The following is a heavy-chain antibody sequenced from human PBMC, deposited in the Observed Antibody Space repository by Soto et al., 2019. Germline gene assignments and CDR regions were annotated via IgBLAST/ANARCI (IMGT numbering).Heavy chain of an antibody. V-gene: IGHV6-1*01. Sequence: QGQLQQSGPGLVKPSQTLSLTCAISGDSVSSDITSWNWIRQSPSRGLEWLGRTYYRSKWFHDYAASVKSRITINPATSKNQFSLELNSMTPEDTAVDSCASGNALDVGGHGTVVTVSS. CDR3: ASGNALDV. CDR1: GDSVSSDITS. J-gene: IGHJ3*01. D-gene: IGHD1-26*01. CDR2: TYYRSKWFH.